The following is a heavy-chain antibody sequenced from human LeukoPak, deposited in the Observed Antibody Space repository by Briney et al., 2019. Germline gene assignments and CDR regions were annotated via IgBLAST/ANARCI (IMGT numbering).Heavy chain of an antibody. V-gene: IGHV3-7*01. J-gene: IGHJ4*02. CDR2: IKQDGSEK. CDR3: ARENDFWSGYSPFDY. Sequence: GGSLRLSCVASGFTFSSYWMNWVRQAPGKGLEWVANIKQDGSEKYYVDSVKGRFTISSDNAKNSLYLQMNSLRAEDTAVYYCARENDFWSGYSPFDYWGQGTLVTVSS. CDR1: GFTFSSYW. D-gene: IGHD3-3*01.